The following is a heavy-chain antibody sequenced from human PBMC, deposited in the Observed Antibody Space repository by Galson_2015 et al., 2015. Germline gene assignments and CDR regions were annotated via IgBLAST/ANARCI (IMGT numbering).Heavy chain of an antibody. Sequence: SLRLSCAASGFTFDAYTMNWARQAPGKGLEWVSSISTVSTYMKYADSVKGRFSISRDNPKNSLFLQMNNLRADDTAVYYCATTWGYFEFWGLGTLVTVSS. J-gene: IGHJ4*02. V-gene: IGHV3-21*01. CDR2: ISTVSTYM. D-gene: IGHD7-27*01. CDR3: ATTWGYFEF. CDR1: GFTFDAYT.